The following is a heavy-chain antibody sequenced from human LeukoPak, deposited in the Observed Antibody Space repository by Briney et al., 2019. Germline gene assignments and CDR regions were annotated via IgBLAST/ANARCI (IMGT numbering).Heavy chain of an antibody. CDR2: IEQDGGEK. D-gene: IGHD3-3*01. J-gene: IGHJ4*02. CDR1: GFTFSNYW. Sequence: PGGSLRLSCAASGFTFSNYWVRWVRQAPGKGLEWVADIEQDGGEKYYVDSVKGRFTISRDNAKNSLYLQMSSLRAEDTAVYYCARTARSYSYDVWSGYSADWGQGTLVTVSS. V-gene: IGHV3-7*01. CDR3: ARTARSYSYDVWSGYSAD.